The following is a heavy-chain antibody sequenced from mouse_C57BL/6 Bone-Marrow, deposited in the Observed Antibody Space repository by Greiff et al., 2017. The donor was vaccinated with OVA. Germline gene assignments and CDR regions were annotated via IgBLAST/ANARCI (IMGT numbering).Heavy chain of an antibody. V-gene: IGHV1-19*01. J-gene: IGHJ2*01. Sequence: VQLQQSGPVLVKPGASVKMSCKASGYTFTDYYMNWVKQSHGQGLEWIGVINPYNGGTRYNQKFKGKATLTVDKSSSTAYMELNSLTSEDSAVYYCARRRINWAYFDYWGQGTTLTVSA. CDR3: ARRRINWAYFDY. CDR2: INPYNGGT. D-gene: IGHD4-1*02. CDR1: GYTFTDYY.